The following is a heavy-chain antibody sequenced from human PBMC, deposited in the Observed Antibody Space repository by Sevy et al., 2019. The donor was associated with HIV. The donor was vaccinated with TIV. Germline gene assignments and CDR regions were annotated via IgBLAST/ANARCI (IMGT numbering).Heavy chain of an antibody. CDR1: GFTFGDLY. CDR3: AAVAADRGYFDI. Sequence: GGSLRLSCAASGFTFGDLYMDWVRQAPVKGLEWVGHFRNKAKTYTTEYAASVKGRFTISRDDSTNSLYLQMNSLKTDDTAVYYCAAVAADRGYFDIWGRGTLVTVSS. J-gene: IGHJ2*01. V-gene: IGHV3-72*01. CDR2: FRNKAKTYTT. D-gene: IGHD6-19*01.